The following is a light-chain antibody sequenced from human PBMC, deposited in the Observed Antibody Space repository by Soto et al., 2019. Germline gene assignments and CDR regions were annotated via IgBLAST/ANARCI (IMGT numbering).Light chain of an antibody. J-gene: IGKJ4*01. CDR2: AAS. Sequence: DIQMTQSPSSLSASVGDRVTITCRASESVSRRLSWYQQKPGKAPHLLIYAASTLQSEVPSRFSGSGSGTDFALTISSLEPDDFAVYFCQQSYSLPLTFGGGTKVEIK. V-gene: IGKV1-39*01. CDR1: ESVSRR. CDR3: QQSYSLPLT.